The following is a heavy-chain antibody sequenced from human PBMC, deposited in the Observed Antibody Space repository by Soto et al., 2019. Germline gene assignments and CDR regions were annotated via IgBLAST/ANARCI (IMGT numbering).Heavy chain of an antibody. V-gene: IGHV3-23*01. CDR2: IRVSSDNP. Sequence: ESGSAIRVSSDNPFYVDPVKGRFTISRDNSKNTLYLQMSSLRAEDTAVYYCVKDLPKRARPGFDYWGQGTLVTV. CDR3: VKDLPKRARPGFDY. J-gene: IGHJ4*02.